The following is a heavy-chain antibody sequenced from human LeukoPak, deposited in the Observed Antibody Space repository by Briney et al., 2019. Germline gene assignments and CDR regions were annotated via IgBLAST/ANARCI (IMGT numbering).Heavy chain of an antibody. CDR2: INHSGGT. CDR3: ARGRGGSYYPTSYYYYMDV. D-gene: IGHD1-26*01. Sequence: KPSETLSLTCAVYGGSFSGYYWSWIRQPPGKGLDWIGEINHSGGTNYNPSLKSRVTMSVDTSKNQFSLKLSSVTAADTAVYYCARGRGGSYYPTSYYYYMDVWGKGTTVTVSS. J-gene: IGHJ6*03. CDR1: GGSFSGYY. V-gene: IGHV4-34*01.